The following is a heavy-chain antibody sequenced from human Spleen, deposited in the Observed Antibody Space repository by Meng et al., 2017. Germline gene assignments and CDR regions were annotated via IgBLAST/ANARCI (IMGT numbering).Heavy chain of an antibody. Sequence: QGWRRQSGPEVKKPGASVKVSCKASGYTFAAYWIQWVRQAPGQGLEWMGRINPKNGDTHYAQKFQARVTMTGDTSISTAYMELSGLRSDDTAMYYCARDEDISAAGKLFGDYWGQGTLVTVSS. V-gene: IGHV1-2*06. D-gene: IGHD6-25*01. CDR1: GYTFAAYW. CDR2: INPKNGDT. CDR3: ARDEDISAAGKLFGDY. J-gene: IGHJ4*02.